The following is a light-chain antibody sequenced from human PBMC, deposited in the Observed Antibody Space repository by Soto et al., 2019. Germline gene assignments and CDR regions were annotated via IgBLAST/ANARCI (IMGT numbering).Light chain of an antibody. J-gene: IGKJ4*01. Sequence: VMTQSPANLSVSPGEGVTLFCRASQNFASNIAWYQVKPAQPPRLLIYASSTRATGIPATFSGSGSGTQFSLIISSLQSEDSAVYCCQQYYHWGLSFGGGTKVEI. V-gene: IGKV3D-15*01. CDR2: ASS. CDR3: QQYYHWGLS. CDR1: QNFASN.